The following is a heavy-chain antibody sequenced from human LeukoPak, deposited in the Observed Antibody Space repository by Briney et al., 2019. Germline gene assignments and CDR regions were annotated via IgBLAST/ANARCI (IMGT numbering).Heavy chain of an antibody. Sequence: GGSLRLSCAASGFTFSNYGMHWVRQAPGKGLEWVAFLRYDGSHKYYADSVKGRFTISRDNSKTTLYLQMNSLRAEDTAVYYCAKDVPTAYFDYWGQGTVVTVSS. CDR2: LRYDGSHK. CDR3: AKDVPTAYFDY. J-gene: IGHJ4*02. V-gene: IGHV3-30*02. D-gene: IGHD2-2*01. CDR1: GFTFSNYG.